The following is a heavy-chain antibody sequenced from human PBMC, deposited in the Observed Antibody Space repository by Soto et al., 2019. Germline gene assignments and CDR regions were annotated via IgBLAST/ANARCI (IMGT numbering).Heavy chain of an antibody. J-gene: IGHJ3*02. V-gene: IGHV3-23*01. CDR1: GFTFSSYA. Sequence: EVQLLESGGGLVQPGGSLRLSCAASGFTFSSYAMSWVRQAPGKGLEWVSAISGSGGSTYYADSVKGRFTISRDNSKNTXXXXXXXXXXXXXXXXXXXXXXXXXXXXXSHDAFDIWGQGTMVTVSS. CDR3: XXXXXXXXXXXSHDAFDI. CDR2: ISGSGGST.